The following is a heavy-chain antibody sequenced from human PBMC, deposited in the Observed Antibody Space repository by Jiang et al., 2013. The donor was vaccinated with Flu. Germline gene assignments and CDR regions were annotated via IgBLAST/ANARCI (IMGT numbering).Heavy chain of an antibody. CDR3: ARLPYYYDSSLGIAFDI. J-gene: IGHJ3*02. CDR1: GFTFSSYG. D-gene: IGHD3-22*01. Sequence: ASGFTFSSYGMHWVRQAPGQGAWSGVAVIWYDGSNKYYADSVKGRFTISRDNSKNTLYLQMNSLRAEDTAVYYCARLPYYYDSSLGIAFDIWGQGTMVTVSS. V-gene: IGHV3-33*01. CDR2: IWYDGSNK.